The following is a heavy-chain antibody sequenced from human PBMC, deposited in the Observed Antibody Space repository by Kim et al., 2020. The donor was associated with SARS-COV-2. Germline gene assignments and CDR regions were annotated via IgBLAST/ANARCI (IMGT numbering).Heavy chain of an antibody. D-gene: IGHD3-3*01. CDR3: ARGRAGVVPAPLLGIGPYYEYVVMHV. Sequence: SETLSLTCAVYGGFFSGYHWSWIRQPPGKGLEWIGEITHSGTINHNPSLKSRVTISIDTSKNQFSLKLPSVTAADTGFYYCARGRAGVVPAPLLGIGPYYEYVVMHVWRRGTTVTVSS. V-gene: IGHV4-34*01. CDR2: ITHSGTI. J-gene: IGHJ6*02. CDR1: GGFFSGYH.